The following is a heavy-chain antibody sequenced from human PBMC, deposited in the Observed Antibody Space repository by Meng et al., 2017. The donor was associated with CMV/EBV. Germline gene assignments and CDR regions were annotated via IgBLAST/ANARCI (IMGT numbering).Heavy chain of an antibody. Sequence: SETLSLTCAVYGGSFSGYYWSWIRQPPGKGLEWIGEINHSGSTNYNPSLKSRVTISVDTSKNQFSLKLSSVTAADTAVYYSARGGRGGLVYYYYYYGMDVWGQGTTVTVSS. D-gene: IGHD3-16*01. V-gene: IGHV4-34*01. J-gene: IGHJ6*02. CDR2: INHSGST. CDR1: GGSFSGYY. CDR3: ARGGRGGLVYYYYYYGMDV.